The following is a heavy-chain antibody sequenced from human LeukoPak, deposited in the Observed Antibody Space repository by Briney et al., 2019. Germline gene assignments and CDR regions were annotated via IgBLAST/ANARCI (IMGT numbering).Heavy chain of an antibody. V-gene: IGHV4-61*02. D-gene: IGHD7-27*01. Sequence: SQTLSLTCTVSGGSISSGSYYWSWIRQPAGKGLEWIGRIYTSGSTNYNPSLKSRVTISVDTSKNQFSLKLSSVTAADTAVYYCASRKLGNDYWGQGTLVTVSS. CDR1: GGSISSGSYY. CDR2: IYTSGST. CDR3: ASRKLGNDY. J-gene: IGHJ4*02.